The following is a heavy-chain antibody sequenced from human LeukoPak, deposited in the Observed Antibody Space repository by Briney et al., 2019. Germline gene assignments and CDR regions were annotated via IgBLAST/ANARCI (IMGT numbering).Heavy chain of an antibody. CDR1: GFTFSSYA. V-gene: IGHV3-23*01. J-gene: IGHJ4*02. D-gene: IGHD6-19*01. Sequence: GGSLRLSCAASGFTFSSYAMSWVRQAPGKGLEWVSTISGSGGTTYYADSVKGRFTISRDSSKNTLYLQMNSLRAEDTAVYHCAKGYTSGWPYYFDYWSQGTLVTVSS. CDR3: AKGYTSGWPYYFDY. CDR2: ISGSGGTT.